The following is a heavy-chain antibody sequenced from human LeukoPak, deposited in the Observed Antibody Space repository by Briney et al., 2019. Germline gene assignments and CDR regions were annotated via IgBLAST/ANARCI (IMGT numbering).Heavy chain of an antibody. CDR3: ANQKWPQLRFDY. V-gene: IGHV3-23*01. Sequence: GGSLRLSCAASGFTFSSYAMSWVRQAPGKGLEWVSVISGSGGSTYYVDSVKGRFTISRDNSKNTLYLQMNSLIAEDTAVYYCANQKWPQLRFDYWGQGTLVTVSS. CDR2: ISGSGGST. J-gene: IGHJ4*02. CDR1: GFTFSSYA. D-gene: IGHD5-24*01.